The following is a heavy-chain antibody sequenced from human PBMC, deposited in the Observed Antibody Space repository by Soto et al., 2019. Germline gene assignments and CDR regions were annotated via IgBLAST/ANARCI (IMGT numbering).Heavy chain of an antibody. J-gene: IGHJ2*01. CDR2: ISSSSSYT. CDR3: AGSRSGMVRGVADL. Sequence: QVQLVESGGGLVKPGGSLRLSCAASGFTFSDYYMSWIRQAPGKGLEWVSYISSSSSYTNYADSVKGRFTISRDNAKNSLYLQMNSLRAEDTAVYYCAGSRSGMVRGVADLWGRGTLVTVSS. CDR1: GFTFSDYY. D-gene: IGHD3-10*01. V-gene: IGHV3-11*06.